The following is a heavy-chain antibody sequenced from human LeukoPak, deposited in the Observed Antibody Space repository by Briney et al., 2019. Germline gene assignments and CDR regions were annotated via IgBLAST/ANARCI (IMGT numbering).Heavy chain of an antibody. CDR1: GGTFSSYA. CDR3: ARDGLSGWDYYYMDV. V-gene: IGHV7-4-1*02. CDR2: INTNTGNP. Sequence: ASVKVSCKASGGTFSSYAISWVRQAPGQGLEWMGWINTNTGNPTYAQGFTGRFVFSLDTSVSTAYLQISSLKAEDTAVYYCARDGLSGWDYYYMDVWGKGTTVTVSS. J-gene: IGHJ6*03. D-gene: IGHD6-19*01.